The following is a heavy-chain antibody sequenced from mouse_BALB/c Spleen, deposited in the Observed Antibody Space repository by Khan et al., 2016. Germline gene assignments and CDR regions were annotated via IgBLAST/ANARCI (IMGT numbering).Heavy chain of an antibody. Sequence: VQLQQSGAELVKPGASVKLSCTASGFNIKDTYMHWVKQRPEQGLEWIGRIDPANGNTKYDPKFQGKATITADTSSNTAYLQLSSLTSEDTAVXYCANSGSSYWYFDVWGAGTTVTVSS. J-gene: IGHJ1*01. CDR3: ANSGSSYWYFDV. V-gene: IGHV14-3*02. CDR1: GFNIKDTY. D-gene: IGHD1-1*01. CDR2: IDPANGNT.